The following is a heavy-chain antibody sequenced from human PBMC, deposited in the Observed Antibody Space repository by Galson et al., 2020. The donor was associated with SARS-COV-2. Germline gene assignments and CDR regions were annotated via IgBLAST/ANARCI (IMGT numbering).Heavy chain of an antibody. CDR1: GFTFSNHW. D-gene: IGHD7-27*01. CDR3: ARGDMGNDYFDY. CDR2: IYSEGSST. Sequence: ALHGESLKISCAVSGFTFSNHWMHWVRQAPGKGLVWVSRIYSEGSSTSYADSVKGRFTISGDNAKNTLYLQMNRLRAEDTAVYYCARGDMGNDYFDYWGQGTLVTVSS. J-gene: IGHJ4*02. V-gene: IGHV3-74*01.